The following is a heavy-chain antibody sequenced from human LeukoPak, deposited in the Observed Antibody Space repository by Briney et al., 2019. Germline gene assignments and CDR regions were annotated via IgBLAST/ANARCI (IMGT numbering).Heavy chain of an antibody. Sequence: SETLSLTCAVYGGSFSGYYWSWIRQPPGKGLEWIGEINHSGSTNYNPSLKSRVTISVDTSKNQFSLKLSSVTAADTAVYYCARVRYSGYGIGWGQGTLVTVSS. CDR3: ARVRYSGYGIG. V-gene: IGHV4-34*01. CDR1: GGSFSGYY. J-gene: IGHJ4*02. D-gene: IGHD5-12*01. CDR2: INHSGST.